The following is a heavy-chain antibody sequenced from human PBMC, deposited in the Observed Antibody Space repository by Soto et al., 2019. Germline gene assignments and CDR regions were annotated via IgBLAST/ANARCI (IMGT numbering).Heavy chain of an antibody. CDR3: ARSTTAVTSYAY. V-gene: IGHV4-30-2*01. D-gene: IGHD4-17*01. J-gene: IGHJ4*02. CDR1: GGSISSGCYS. CDR2: IYNSGST. Sequence: QLQLQQSGSGLVKPSQTLSLTCAVSGGSISSGCYSWIWLRQPPGKGLEWIGYIYNSGSTYHNPSLESRVNLSVDRSKTQFSLKLSSVTAADTAVYYCARSTTAVTSYAYWGKGTLATVSS.